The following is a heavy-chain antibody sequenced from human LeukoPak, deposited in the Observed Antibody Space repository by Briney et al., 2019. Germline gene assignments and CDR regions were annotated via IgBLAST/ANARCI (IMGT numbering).Heavy chain of an antibody. Sequence: SETLSLTCTVSGGSISSYYWSWIRQPPGKGLEYIGYIYYSGSTNYNPSLKSRVTISVDTSKNQFSLKLSSVTAADTAVYYCARDPNMVRGANWLEYWGQGTLVNGSS. CDR1: GGSISSYY. V-gene: IGHV4-59*01. CDR2: IYYSGST. J-gene: IGHJ4*01. CDR3: ARDPNMVRGANWLEY. D-gene: IGHD3-10*01.